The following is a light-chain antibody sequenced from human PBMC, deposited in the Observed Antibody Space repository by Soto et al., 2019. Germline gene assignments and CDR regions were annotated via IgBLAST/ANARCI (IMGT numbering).Light chain of an antibody. CDR2: DAS. J-gene: IGKJ1*01. Sequence: EIVLTQSPATLSLSPGERATLSCRASQSVSSYLAWYPQKPGQAPRLLIYDASNRATNIPARFSGSGSGTDFTLTIRTLEPEDFAVYYCQRRSNWPSTFGQGTKVEIK. V-gene: IGKV3-11*01. CDR1: QSVSSY. CDR3: QRRSNWPST.